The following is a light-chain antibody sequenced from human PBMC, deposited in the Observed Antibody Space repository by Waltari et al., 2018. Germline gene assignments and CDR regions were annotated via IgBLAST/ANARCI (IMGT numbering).Light chain of an antibody. Sequence: DIQMTQSPSSLSASLGDRVTITCRASQSISTYLNWFQHKPGQAPKLLIYAASSLQSGVPSRFRGSGSGTDFTLTITSLQPEDFATYYCQQYNSYSPALTFGGGTKVEIK. CDR3: QQYNSYSPALT. CDR1: QSISTY. J-gene: IGKJ4*01. CDR2: AAS. V-gene: IGKV1-39*01.